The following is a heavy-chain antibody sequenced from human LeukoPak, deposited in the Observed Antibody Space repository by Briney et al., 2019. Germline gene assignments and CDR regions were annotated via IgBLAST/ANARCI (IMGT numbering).Heavy chain of an antibody. J-gene: IGHJ6*02. CDR3: AREERYYASSVYRYHYYGMDV. Sequence: SETLSLTCTVSSGSISSYYWNWIRQPPGRGLEWIGYIYYSGTTYYNPSLESRVTISVDTSKNQFSLRLSSVTAADTGVYYCAREERYYASSVYRYHYYGMDVWGQGTTVTVSS. CDR1: SGSISSYY. V-gene: IGHV4-59*12. D-gene: IGHD3-22*01. CDR2: IYYSGTT.